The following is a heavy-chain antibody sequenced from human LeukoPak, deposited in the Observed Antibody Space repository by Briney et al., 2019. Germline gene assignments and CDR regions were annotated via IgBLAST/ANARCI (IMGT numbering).Heavy chain of an antibody. CDR3: ARDRPVGATTYGMDV. CDR2: IYTSGST. V-gene: IGHV4-61*02. J-gene: IGHJ6*02. Sequence: PSETLSLTCTVSGGSISSGSYYWRWIRQPAGKGLEWIGRIYTSGSTNYNPSLKSRVTISVDTSKSQFSLKLSSVTAADTAVYYCARDRPVGATTYGMDVWGQGTTVTVSS. D-gene: IGHD1-26*01. CDR1: GGSISSGSYY.